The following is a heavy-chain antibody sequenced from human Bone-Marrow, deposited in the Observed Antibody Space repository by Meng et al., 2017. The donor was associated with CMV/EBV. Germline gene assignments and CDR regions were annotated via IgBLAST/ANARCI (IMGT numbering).Heavy chain of an antibody. Sequence: GESLKISCAASGFTFSSYEMNWVRQAPGKGLEWVSYISSSGSTIYYADSVKGRFTISRDNAKNSLYLQMNSLRAEDTAVYYCARELTVTIGQGTHYYYYGMDVWGQGTTVTVSS. CDR3: ARELTVTIGQGTHYYYYGMDV. CDR1: GFTFSSYE. V-gene: IGHV3-48*03. J-gene: IGHJ6*02. D-gene: IGHD4-11*01. CDR2: ISSSGSTI.